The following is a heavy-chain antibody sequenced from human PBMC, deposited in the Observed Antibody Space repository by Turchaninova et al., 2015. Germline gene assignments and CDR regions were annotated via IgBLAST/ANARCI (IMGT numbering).Heavy chain of an antibody. Sequence: EVQLVESGGGLVQPGGSLRLSCEASGFTFSDHHMHWVRQAPGKGLEYVSAISADGGNTYYANSVKGRFTISRDNSSNTLYLQIGSLRVEDMAVYFCAREYVAGTSDYWGQGTLVTVSS. V-gene: IGHV3-64*01. CDR2: ISADGGNT. D-gene: IGHD2-15*01. CDR1: GFTFSDHH. CDR3: AREYVAGTSDY. J-gene: IGHJ4*02.